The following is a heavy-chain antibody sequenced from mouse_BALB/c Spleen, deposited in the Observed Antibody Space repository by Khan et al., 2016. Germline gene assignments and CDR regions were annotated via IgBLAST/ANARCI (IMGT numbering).Heavy chain of an antibody. CDR1: GYTFTSYW. Sequence: QVQLQQSGAELARPGASVKLSCKASGYTFTSYWMQWVQQRPGQGLEWIGAIYPGDGDARYPQKVKGQATLTADKSSSTAYMQLSSLAAEDSPSYYYARYYRSSYDCFSYWGQGTTLT. D-gene: IGHD1-1*01. CDR2: IYPGDGDA. V-gene: IGHV1-87*01. J-gene: IGHJ2*01. CDR3: ARYYRSSYDCFSY.